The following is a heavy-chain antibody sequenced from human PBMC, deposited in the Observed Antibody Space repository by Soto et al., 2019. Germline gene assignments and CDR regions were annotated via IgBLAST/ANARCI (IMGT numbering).Heavy chain of an antibody. CDR3: ARGRSITIFGVVIRLGYYYGMDV. Sequence: SETLSLTCAVYGGSFSGYYWSWIRQPPGKGLEWIGEINHSGSTNYNPSLKSRVTISVDTSKNQFSLKLSSVTAADTAVYYCARGRSITIFGVVIRLGYYYGMDVWGQGTTVT. V-gene: IGHV4-34*01. D-gene: IGHD3-3*01. CDR2: INHSGST. CDR1: GGSFSGYY. J-gene: IGHJ6*02.